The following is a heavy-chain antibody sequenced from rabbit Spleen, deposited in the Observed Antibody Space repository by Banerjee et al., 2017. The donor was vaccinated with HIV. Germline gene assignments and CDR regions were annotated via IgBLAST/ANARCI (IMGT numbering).Heavy chain of an antibody. Sequence: QLVESGGGLVQPGGSLKLSCTASGFTLSSYYMNWVRQAPGKGLEWIGYIDPVFGITYYANWVNGRFSISRENAQNTVFLQMTSLTAADTATYFCARDLDGVIGWNFGWGGQGTLVTVS. CDR2: IDPVFGIT. J-gene: IGHJ3*01. CDR1: GFTLSSYY. D-gene: IGHD4-1*01. V-gene: IGHV1S7*01. CDR3: ARDLDGVIGWNFGW.